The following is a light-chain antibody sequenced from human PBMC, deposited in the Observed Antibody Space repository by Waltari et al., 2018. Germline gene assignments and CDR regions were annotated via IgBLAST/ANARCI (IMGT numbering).Light chain of an antibody. CDR1: QSVSSSY. CDR2: GAS. CDR3: QQYGSSPFT. J-gene: IGKJ4*01. Sequence: EIVLTQSPGTLSLSPGERATLSCRASQSVSSSYLAWYQQKPGQAPRLLIYGASSRATGITDRFSGSGSGTDFTLTISRLEPEDFVVYYCQQYGSSPFTFGGGTKMEIK. V-gene: IGKV3-20*01.